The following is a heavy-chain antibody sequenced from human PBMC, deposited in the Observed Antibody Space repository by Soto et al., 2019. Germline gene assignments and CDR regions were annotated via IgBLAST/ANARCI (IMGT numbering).Heavy chain of an antibody. CDR2: ISYDGSNE. D-gene: IGHD6-19*01. V-gene: IGHV3-30*18. CDR1: GFTFNTYG. Sequence: GSLRLSCAASGFTFNTYGMHWVRQAPGKGLEWVAFISYDGSNEYYADSVKGRFTISRDNSKNTVFLQMNSLRGEDTAVYYCAKALAVAAGWFDPWGKGALVTVSS. J-gene: IGHJ5*02. CDR3: AKALAVAAGWFDP.